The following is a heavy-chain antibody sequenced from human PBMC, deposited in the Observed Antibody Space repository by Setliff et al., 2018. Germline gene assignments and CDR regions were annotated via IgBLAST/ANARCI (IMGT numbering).Heavy chain of an antibody. CDR2: IKQDGSEK. CDR1: GFTFSSYW. D-gene: IGHD3-10*01. J-gene: IGHJ3*02. CDR3: AREGGIRGFGGFDI. Sequence: GGSLRLSCAASGFTFSSYWMSWVRQAPGKGLEWVANIKQDGSEKYYVDSVKGRFTISRDNAKNSLYLQMNSLRAEDTAVYYCAREGGIRGFGGFDIWGQGTMVTVSS. V-gene: IGHV3-7*01.